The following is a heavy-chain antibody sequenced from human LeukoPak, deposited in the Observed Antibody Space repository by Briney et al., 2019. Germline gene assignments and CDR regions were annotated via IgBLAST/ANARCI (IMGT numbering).Heavy chain of an antibody. D-gene: IGHD2-2*03. V-gene: IGHV3-7*01. CDR1: GFTFSSYW. CDR3: ASGGGYCSSTSCYLFDY. J-gene: IGHJ4*02. Sequence: GGSLRLSCAASGFTFSSYWMSWVRQAPGKGLEWVANIRQDGSEKYYVDSVKGRFTISRDNAKNSPYLQMNSLRAEDTAVYYCASGGGYCSSTSCYLFDYWGQGTLVTVSS. CDR2: IRQDGSEK.